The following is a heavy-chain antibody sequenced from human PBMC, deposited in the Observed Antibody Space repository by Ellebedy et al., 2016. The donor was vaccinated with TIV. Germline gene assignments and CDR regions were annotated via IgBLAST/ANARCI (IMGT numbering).Heavy chain of an antibody. CDR2: INPSDGSI. CDR3: ARQEMATIGDAFDI. D-gene: IGHD5-24*01. CDR1: GYTFTNSY. V-gene: IGHV1-46*04. J-gene: IGHJ3*02. Sequence: ASVKVSCKASGYTFTNSYMHWVRQAPGQGLEWMGIINPSDGSISYARKLQGRVTMTRDTSISTAYMELSRLRSDDTAVYYCARQEMATIGDAFDIWGQGTMVTVSS.